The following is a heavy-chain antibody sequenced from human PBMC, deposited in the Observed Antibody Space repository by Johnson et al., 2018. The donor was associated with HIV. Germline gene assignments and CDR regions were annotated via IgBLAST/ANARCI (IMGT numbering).Heavy chain of an antibody. Sequence: VQLVESGGGLVQPGGSLRLSCAASGFNVSNNYLTWVRQAPRKGLEWVSVIYSGGTTYYADSVKGRFTISRDNSKNTLYLQINSLRAEDTAVYYCARGIRFVEAGRENDGFDIWGQGTMVTVSS. D-gene: IGHD4-17*01. CDR1: GFNVSNNY. CDR2: IYSGGTT. J-gene: IGHJ3*02. V-gene: IGHV3-66*02. CDR3: ARGIRFVEAGRENDGFDI.